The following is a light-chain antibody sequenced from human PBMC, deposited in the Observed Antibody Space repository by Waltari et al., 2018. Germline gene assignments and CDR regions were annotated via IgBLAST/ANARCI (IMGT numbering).Light chain of an antibody. J-gene: IGKJ1*01. V-gene: IGKV3-20*01. CDR1: QSVSNRW. CDR3: QQYGSLPRT. CDR2: SVS. Sequence: EIVLMQSPGTLSLSPGDRVTLSCRASQSVSNRWLAWYQQKPGQAPRLLIYSVSSRAPGIPSRFSGSGSGTDFTLTISRLEPDDFAVYYCQQYGSLPRTFGQGTKEEI.